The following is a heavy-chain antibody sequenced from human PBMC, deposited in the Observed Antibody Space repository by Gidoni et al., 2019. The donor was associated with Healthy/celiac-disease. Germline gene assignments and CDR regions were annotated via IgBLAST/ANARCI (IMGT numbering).Heavy chain of an antibody. CDR3: TTDQVNYDFWSGFDY. Sequence: EVQLVESGGGLVKPGGSLDSPWAALGFTFGTAGMNWVGQAPGKGLEGVGRIKSKTDGGTTDYAAPVKGRFTISRDDSKNTLYLQMNSLKTEDTAVYYCTTDQVNYDFWSGFDYWGQGTLVTVSS. CDR2: IKSKTDGGTT. CDR1: GFTFGTAG. J-gene: IGHJ4*02. D-gene: IGHD3-3*01. V-gene: IGHV3-15*07.